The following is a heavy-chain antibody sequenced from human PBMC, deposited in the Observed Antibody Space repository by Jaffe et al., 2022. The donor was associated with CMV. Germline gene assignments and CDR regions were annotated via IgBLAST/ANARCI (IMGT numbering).Heavy chain of an antibody. CDR3: ARGGTLEWGLYSHRYKDNWIDS. J-gene: IGHJ5*01. Sequence: QVQLVQSGTEVKWPGASVKVSCKAYGYTFTSYGITWVRQAPGQGLEWMGWISDYNGDTNYAQNFQGRATMTTDTATSTAYMELRSLRFDDTAVYYCARGGTLEWGLYSHRYKDNWIDSWGQGTLVSVSA. CDR1: GYTFTSYG. D-gene: IGHD3-3*01. CDR2: ISDYNGDT. V-gene: IGHV1-18*04.